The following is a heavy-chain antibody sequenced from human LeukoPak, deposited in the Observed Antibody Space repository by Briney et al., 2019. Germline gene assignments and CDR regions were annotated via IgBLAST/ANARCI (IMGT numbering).Heavy chain of an antibody. Sequence: SSETLSLTCAVYGGSFSGYYWSWIRQPPGKGLEWIGEINHSGSTNYNPSLKSRVTMSVDTSKNQFSLKLSSVTAADTAVYYCARGDSSGYYPWGGQGTLVTVSS. CDR2: INHSGST. CDR1: GGSFSGYY. CDR3: ARGDSSGYYPW. V-gene: IGHV4-34*01. J-gene: IGHJ4*02. D-gene: IGHD3-22*01.